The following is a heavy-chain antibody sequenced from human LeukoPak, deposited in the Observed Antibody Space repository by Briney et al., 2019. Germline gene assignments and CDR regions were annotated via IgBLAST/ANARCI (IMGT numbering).Heavy chain of an antibody. V-gene: IGHV1-46*01. Sequence: ASVKVSCKTSGYTFTSYYMHWVRQAPGQGLEWMGIINPSGGSTIYAQKFQGRVTMTEDTFTDTAYMELSSLRSEDTAVYYCATFVGYSYGINWGQGTLVTVSS. D-gene: IGHD5-18*01. CDR3: ATFVGYSYGIN. J-gene: IGHJ4*02. CDR2: INPSGGST. CDR1: GYTFTSYY.